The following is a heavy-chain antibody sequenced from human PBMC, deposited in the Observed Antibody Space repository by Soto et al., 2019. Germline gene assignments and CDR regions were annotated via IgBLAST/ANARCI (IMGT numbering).Heavy chain of an antibody. CDR1: GGTFSSYA. CDR3: AIRYYYDSSGTFDY. J-gene: IGHJ4*02. CDR2: VIPSCGTA. D-gene: IGHD3-22*01. Sequence: QVQLVQSGAEVKKPGSSVKVSCKASGGTFSSYAIRWVRQAPGQGLAWMGGVIPSCGTANYAQKFQGRVTITADESTSQAYMELSSLRSEDTAVYYCAIRYYYDSSGTFDYWGQGTLVTVSS. V-gene: IGHV1-69*01.